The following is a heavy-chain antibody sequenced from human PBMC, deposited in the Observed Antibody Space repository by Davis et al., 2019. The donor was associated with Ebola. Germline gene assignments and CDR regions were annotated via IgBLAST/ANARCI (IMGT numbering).Heavy chain of an antibody. Sequence: SVKVSCKASGFTFTSSAVQWVRQARGQRLEWIGWIVVGSGNTNYAQKFQERVTITRDMSTSTVYMELSSLRSEDTAVYYCARARVVPAATGDYFDYWGQGTLVTVSS. D-gene: IGHD2-2*01. CDR1: GFTFTSSA. CDR3: ARARVVPAATGDYFDY. J-gene: IGHJ4*02. V-gene: IGHV1-58*01. CDR2: IVVGSGNT.